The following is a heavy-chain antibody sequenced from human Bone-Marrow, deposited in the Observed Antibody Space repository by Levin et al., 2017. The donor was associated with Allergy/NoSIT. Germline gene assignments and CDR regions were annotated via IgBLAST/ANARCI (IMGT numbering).Heavy chain of an antibody. V-gene: IGHV3-74*01. Sequence: PEASVKVSCAASGFTFSSYYMHWVRQAPGKGLAWVSNIHTDTSVTNYADSVKGRFTISRDNAKNTLYLQMNSLRAEDTAVYYCARGGCSATSCLDYWGQGTLVTVSS. J-gene: IGHJ4*02. CDR3: ARGGCSATSCLDY. CDR1: GFTFSSYY. CDR2: IHTDTSVT. D-gene: IGHD2-15*01.